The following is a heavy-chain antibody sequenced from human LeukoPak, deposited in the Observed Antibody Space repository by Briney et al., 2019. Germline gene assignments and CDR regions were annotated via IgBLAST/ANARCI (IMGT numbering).Heavy chain of an antibody. CDR3: ARGLITGTTYYYYMDV. Sequence: SVKVSCKASGGTFSSYAIRWVRQAPGQGLEWIGRIIPIFGTANYAQKFQGGVTITTDESTSTAYMELSSLRSEDTAVYYCARGLITGTTYYYYMDVWGKGTTVTVSS. CDR1: GGTFSSYA. CDR2: IIPIFGTA. J-gene: IGHJ6*03. D-gene: IGHD1-7*01. V-gene: IGHV1-69*05.